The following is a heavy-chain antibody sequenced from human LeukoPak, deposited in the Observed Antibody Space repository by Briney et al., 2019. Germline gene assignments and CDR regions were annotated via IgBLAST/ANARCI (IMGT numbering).Heavy chain of an antibody. V-gene: IGHV3-48*01. Sequence: GGSLRLSCAASGFTFRSSSMNWVRQAPGKGLEWVSYISSSSSTIYYADSVKGRFTISRDNAKNSLYLQMNSLRAEDTAVYYCARDSHYDILTGFLNWFDPWGQGTLVTVSS. D-gene: IGHD3-9*01. J-gene: IGHJ5*02. CDR3: ARDSHYDILTGFLNWFDP. CDR2: ISSSSSTI. CDR1: GFTFRSSS.